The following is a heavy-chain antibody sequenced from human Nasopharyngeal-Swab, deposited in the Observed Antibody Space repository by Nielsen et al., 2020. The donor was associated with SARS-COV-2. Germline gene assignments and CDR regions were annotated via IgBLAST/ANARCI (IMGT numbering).Heavy chain of an antibody. CDR3: ARGLSGIVPAPILGLGPYYSYYYMDV. V-gene: IGHV4-34*01. CDR2: INHSGST. Sequence: GSLRLSCAVYGGSFSGSYWGWIRQPPGKGPEWIAEINHSGSTNYNPSLKSRVTLSVDTSKNQFTLKLSSVTAADTAVYYCARGLSGIVPAPILGLGPYYSYYYMDVWGKGTTVTVSS. D-gene: IGHD2-2*01. J-gene: IGHJ6*03. CDR1: GGSFSGSY.